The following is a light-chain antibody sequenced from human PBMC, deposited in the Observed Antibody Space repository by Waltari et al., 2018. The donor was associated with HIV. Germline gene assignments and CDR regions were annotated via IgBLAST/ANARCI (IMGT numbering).Light chain of an antibody. CDR3: ASWDDSLNGHV. Sequence: QSVLTQPPSASGTPGQRVTISCSGSNSNIGSNTVSWYQQLPGTAPKLLIYNNNRRPSGVPDRFSGSKSGTSASLAISGLQSEDEADYYCASWDDSLNGHVFGGGTKLTVL. CDR1: NSNIGSNT. J-gene: IGLJ3*02. V-gene: IGLV1-44*01. CDR2: NNN.